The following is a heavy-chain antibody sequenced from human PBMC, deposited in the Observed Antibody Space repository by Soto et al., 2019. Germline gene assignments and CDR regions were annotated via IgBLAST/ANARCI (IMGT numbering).Heavy chain of an antibody. J-gene: IGHJ4*02. CDR1: GFTFSSYG. CDR3: AKLYYGGNSDYFDY. Sequence: GSLRLSCAASGFTFSSYGMHWVRQAPGKGLEWVAVISYDGSNKYYADSVKGRFTISRDNSKNTLYLQMNGLRAEDTAVYYCAKLYYGGNSDYFDYWGQGTLVTVSS. D-gene: IGHD4-17*01. CDR2: ISYDGSNK. V-gene: IGHV3-30*18.